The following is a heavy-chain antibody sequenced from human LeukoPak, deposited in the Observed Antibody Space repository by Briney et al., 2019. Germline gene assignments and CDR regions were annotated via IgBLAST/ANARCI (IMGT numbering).Heavy chain of an antibody. Sequence: ASVTVSCKASAYIFVTSDINWVRQVAGQGLEWIGWMNPLSGNTGYAQKFQGRVSMTRDNSIGTAYMELSSLSSEDTAVYYCVRSLAVGGVRAYWGQGSLVTVSS. D-gene: IGHD6-19*01. CDR2: MNPLSGNT. CDR1: AYIFVTSD. V-gene: IGHV1-8*01. CDR3: VRSLAVGGVRAY. J-gene: IGHJ4*02.